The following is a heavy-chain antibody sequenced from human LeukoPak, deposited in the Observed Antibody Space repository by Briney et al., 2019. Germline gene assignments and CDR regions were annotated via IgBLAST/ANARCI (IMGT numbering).Heavy chain of an antibody. CDR2: IYTSGST. D-gene: IGHD5-18*01. CDR3: AREAYSYDP. CDR1: GGSISPYY. Sequence: PSETLSLTCTVSGGSISPYYWSWIRQPPGKGLEWIGYIYTSGSTNYNPSLKSRVTMSVDTSKNQFSLKLSSVTAADTAVYYCAREAYSYDPWGQGTLVTVSS. V-gene: IGHV4-4*09. J-gene: IGHJ5*02.